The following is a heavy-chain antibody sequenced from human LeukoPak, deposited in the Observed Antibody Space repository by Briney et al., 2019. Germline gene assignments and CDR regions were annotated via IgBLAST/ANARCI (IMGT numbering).Heavy chain of an antibody. CDR2: INPNSGGT. CDR3: AASASTVTTGLRYYYYGMDV. D-gene: IGHD4-17*01. V-gene: IGHV1-2*02. Sequence: EASVKVSCKASGYTFTGYYMHWVRQAPGQGLEWMGWINPNSGGTNYAQKFQGRVTMTRDTSISTAYMELSSLRSEDTAVYYCAASASTVTTGLRYYYYGMDVWGQGTTVTVSS. J-gene: IGHJ6*02. CDR1: GYTFTGYY.